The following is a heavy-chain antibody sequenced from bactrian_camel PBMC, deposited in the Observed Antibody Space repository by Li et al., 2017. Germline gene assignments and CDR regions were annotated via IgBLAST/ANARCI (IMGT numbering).Heavy chain of an antibody. CDR1: ETIETFF. Sequence: HVQLVESGGGSVQAGGALKLSCVASETIETFFVGWFRQAPGKEREGVASIESDGRTRYTSSVEGRFTISQDNAKATLYLQMNSLTPEDTALYYCAAVKFYGWCPLLGAGTPYIDYWGQGTQVTVS. J-gene: IGHJ4*01. V-gene: IGHV3S55*01. CDR2: IESDGRT. D-gene: IGHD1*01. CDR3: AAVKFYGWCPLLGAGTPYIDY.